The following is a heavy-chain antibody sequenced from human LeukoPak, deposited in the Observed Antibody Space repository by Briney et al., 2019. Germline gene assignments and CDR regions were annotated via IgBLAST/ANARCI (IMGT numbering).Heavy chain of an antibody. Sequence: GGSLRLSCAASGFTVSSNYMSWVRQAPVKGLEWVSVIYSGGSTYYADSVKGRFTISRHNSKNTLYLQMNSLRAEDTAVYYCARSVEWLLIDYWGQGTLVTVSS. CDR1: GFTVSSNY. CDR2: IYSGGST. D-gene: IGHD3-3*01. J-gene: IGHJ4*02. V-gene: IGHV3-53*04. CDR3: ARSVEWLLIDY.